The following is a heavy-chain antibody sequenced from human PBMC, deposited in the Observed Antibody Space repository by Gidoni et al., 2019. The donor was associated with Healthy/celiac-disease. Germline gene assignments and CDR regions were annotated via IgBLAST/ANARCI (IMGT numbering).Heavy chain of an antibody. CDR1: GFTVSSNY. CDR3: ARGKLGDAFDI. V-gene: IGHV3-53*01. CDR2: IYSGGST. Sequence: EVQLVESGGGLIQPGGSLRLSCAASGFTVSSNYMSWVRQAPGQGLEWVSVIYSGGSTYYADSVEGRFTISRDNSKNTLYLQMNSLRAEDTAVYYCARGKLGDAFDIWGQGTMVTVSS. J-gene: IGHJ3*02. D-gene: IGHD6-13*01.